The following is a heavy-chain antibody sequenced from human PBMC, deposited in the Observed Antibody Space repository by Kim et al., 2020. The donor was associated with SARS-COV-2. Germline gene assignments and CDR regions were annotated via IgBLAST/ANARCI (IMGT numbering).Heavy chain of an antibody. V-gene: IGHV1-18*04. Sequence: ASVKVSCKASGYTFTSYGISWVRQAPGQGLEWMGWISAYNGNTNYAQKLQGRVTMTTDTSTSTAYMELRSLRSDDTAVYYCARGSSGWPNYYGMDVWGQGTTVTVSS. D-gene: IGHD6-19*01. CDR3: ARGSSGWPNYYGMDV. J-gene: IGHJ6*02. CDR2: ISAYNGNT. CDR1: GYTFTSYG.